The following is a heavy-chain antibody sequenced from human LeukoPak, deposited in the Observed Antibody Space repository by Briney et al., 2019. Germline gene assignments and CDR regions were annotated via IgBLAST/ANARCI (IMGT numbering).Heavy chain of an antibody. CDR2: IKQDGSEK. CDR1: GFTFSNHW. J-gene: IGHJ4*02. Sequence: GGSLRLSCAASGFTFSNHWMSWVRQAPGKGLEWVAIIKQDGSEKYYVDSVKGRFAISRDNAKNSLYLQISSLKAEDTAVYYCAREWELSFFDYWGQGTLVTVSS. D-gene: IGHD3-16*02. CDR3: AREWELSFFDY. V-gene: IGHV3-7*01.